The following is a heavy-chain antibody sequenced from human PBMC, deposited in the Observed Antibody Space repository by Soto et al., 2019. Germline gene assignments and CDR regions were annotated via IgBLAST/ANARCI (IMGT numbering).Heavy chain of an antibody. J-gene: IGHJ6*02. CDR2: IIPMSGTP. CDR3: AREDIEVLPGAGENYHIYGMDV. CDR1: GGTFTKYG. Sequence: QVQLVQSGAEVKKPGSSVKVSCKASGGTFTKYGISWVRQAPGQGLEWMGGIIPMSGTPNYAQKFQGRVAMTADEYTSPGYMELTSLTSEDKAVNYCAREDIEVLPGAGENYHIYGMDVWGQGKTVTASS. D-gene: IGHD2-21*01. V-gene: IGHV1-69*01.